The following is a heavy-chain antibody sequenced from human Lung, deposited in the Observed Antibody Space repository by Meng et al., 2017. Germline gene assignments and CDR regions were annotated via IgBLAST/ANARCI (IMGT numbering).Heavy chain of an antibody. V-gene: IGHV4-34*01. J-gene: IGHJ4*02. Sequence: VQIERWGAGLLKPPERLSLTWVVSVGSFSDYYWSWIRKPQGKGLEWIGEINHSGSTNYNPSLESRATISVDTSQNNLSLKLSSVTAADSAVYYCARGPTTMAHDIDYWGQGTLVTVSS. CDR2: INHSGST. D-gene: IGHD4-11*01. CDR3: ARGPTTMAHDIDY. CDR1: VGSFSDYY.